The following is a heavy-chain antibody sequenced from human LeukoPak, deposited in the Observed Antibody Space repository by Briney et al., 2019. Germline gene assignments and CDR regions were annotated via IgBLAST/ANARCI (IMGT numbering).Heavy chain of an antibody. CDR2: INPNSGGT. CDR3: AREGGSLLSGAGGHRRYCFDY. CDR1: GYTFTGYY. Sequence: EASVKVSCKASGYTFTGYYMHWVRQAPGQGLEWMGWINPNSGGTNYAQKFQGRVTMTRDTSISTAYMELSRLRSDDTAVYYCAREGGSLLSGAGGHRRYCFDYWGQGTLVTVSS. V-gene: IGHV1-2*02. J-gene: IGHJ4*02. D-gene: IGHD7-27*01.